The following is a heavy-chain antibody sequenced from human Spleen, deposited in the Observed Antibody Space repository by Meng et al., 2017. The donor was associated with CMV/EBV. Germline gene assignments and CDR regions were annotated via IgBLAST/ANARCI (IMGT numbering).Heavy chain of an antibody. CDR1: GFTFSSYE. J-gene: IGHJ4*02. D-gene: IGHD3-22*01. CDR3: ARETSYYYDSSGYYGPGY. V-gene: IGHV3-48*03. Sequence: GESLKISCAASGFTFSSYEMNWVRQAPGKGLEWVSYISSSGSTIYYADSVKGRFTISRDNSKNTLYLQMNSLRAEDTAVYYCARETSYYYDSSGYYGPGYWGQGTLVTVSS. CDR2: ISSSGSTI.